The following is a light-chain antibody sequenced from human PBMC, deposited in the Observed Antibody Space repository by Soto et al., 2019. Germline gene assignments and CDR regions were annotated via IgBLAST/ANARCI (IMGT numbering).Light chain of an antibody. Sequence: DIQMTQSPSSLSASVGDRVTITCRASQSIASYLNWYQQKPGKAPQLLIYVASSLQSGVPSRFSGSGSGTDFTLTISSLQPEDFATYYCQQSYSTPPVTFGPGTKVEIK. CDR3: QQSYSTPPVT. CDR2: VAS. J-gene: IGKJ3*01. V-gene: IGKV1-39*01. CDR1: QSIASY.